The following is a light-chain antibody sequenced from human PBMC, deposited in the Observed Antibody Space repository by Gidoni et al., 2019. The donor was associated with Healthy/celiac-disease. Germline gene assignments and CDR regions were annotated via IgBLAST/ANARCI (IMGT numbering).Light chain of an antibody. CDR3: QQRSNWNT. J-gene: IGKJ5*01. CDR1: QSVSSY. CDR2: DAS. V-gene: IGKV3-11*01. Sequence: SRASQSVSSYLAWYQQKPGQAPRLLIYDASKRATGIPARFSGSGSGTDFTLTISSLEPEDFAVYYCQQRSNWNTFGQGTRLEIK.